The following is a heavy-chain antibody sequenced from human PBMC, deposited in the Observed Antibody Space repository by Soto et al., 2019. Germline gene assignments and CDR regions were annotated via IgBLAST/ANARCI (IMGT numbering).Heavy chain of an antibody. J-gene: IGHJ6*02. CDR3: AACIAVAGPDDYYYYYGMDV. CDR1: GFTFTSSA. V-gene: IGHV1-58*01. D-gene: IGHD6-19*01. CDR2: IVVGRGNT. Sequence: QMQLVQSGPEVKKPGTSVKVSCKASGFTFTSSAVQWVRQARGQRLEWIGWIVVGRGNTNYAQKFQERVTITRDMSXXTXYXXLSSLRSEDTAVYYCAACIAVAGPDDYYYYYGMDVWGQGTTVTVSS.